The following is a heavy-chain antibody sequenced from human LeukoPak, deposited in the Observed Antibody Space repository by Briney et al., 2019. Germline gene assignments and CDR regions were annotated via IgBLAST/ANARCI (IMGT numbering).Heavy chain of an antibody. CDR1: NYSISTDYY. CDR3: ARTTEGGYTYGYFYYYYMDV. D-gene: IGHD5-18*01. CDR2: MYHSGST. Sequence: SETLSLTCTVSNYSISTDYYWGWIRQPPGKGLEWIGTMYHSGSTYYNPSLKSRVTISVDTSKNQFSLKLTSVTAADTAVYYCARTTEGGYTYGYFYYYYMDVWGKGTTVTVSS. J-gene: IGHJ6*03. V-gene: IGHV4-38-2*02.